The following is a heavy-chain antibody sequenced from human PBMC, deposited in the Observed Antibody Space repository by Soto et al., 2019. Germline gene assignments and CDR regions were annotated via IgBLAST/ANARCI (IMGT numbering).Heavy chain of an antibody. Sequence: EVQLVESGGGLVQPGRSLRLSCAASGFTFDDYAMHWVRQAPGKGLEWVSGISWNSGSIGYADSVKGRFTISRDNAKNSLYLQMNSLRAEDTALYYCAKVKRYYYYMDVWGKGTTVTVSS. CDR2: ISWNSGSI. CDR3: AKVKRYYYYMDV. J-gene: IGHJ6*03. D-gene: IGHD6-25*01. V-gene: IGHV3-9*01. CDR1: GFTFDDYA.